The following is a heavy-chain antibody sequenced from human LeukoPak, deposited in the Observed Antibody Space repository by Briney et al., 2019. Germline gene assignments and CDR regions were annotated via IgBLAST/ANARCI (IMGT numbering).Heavy chain of an antibody. CDR3: ARHQVTTSGFDI. J-gene: IGHJ3*02. Sequence: PSETLSLICTVSGASISSYYWSWIRQTPGKGLEWIGYIYDSGSTKYNPSVKSRVTISVDTSKNHVSLKLSFVTAADTAVYYCARHQVTTSGFDIWGQGTLVTVSS. CDR2: IYDSGST. D-gene: IGHD2-21*02. V-gene: IGHV4-59*08. CDR1: GASISSYY.